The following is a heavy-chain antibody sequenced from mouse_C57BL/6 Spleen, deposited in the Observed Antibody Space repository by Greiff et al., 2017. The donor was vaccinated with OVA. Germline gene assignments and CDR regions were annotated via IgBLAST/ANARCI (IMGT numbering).Heavy chain of an antibody. CDR1: GYTFTEYT. J-gene: IGHJ3*01. Sequence: VQLQQSGAELVKPGASVKLSCKASGYTFTEYTIHWVKQRSGQGLEWIGWFYPGSGSIKDNEKFKDKATLTADKSSTTVYMGLSRLTSEDSAVYFCARHEVARGWFAYWGQGTLVTVSA. CDR2: FYPGSGSI. CDR3: ARHEVARGWFAY. V-gene: IGHV1-62-2*01.